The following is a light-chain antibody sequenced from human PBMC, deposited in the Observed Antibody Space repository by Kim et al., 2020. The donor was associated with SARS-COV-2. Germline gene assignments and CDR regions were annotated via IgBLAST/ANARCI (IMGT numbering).Light chain of an antibody. CDR3: HQLSDWPCT. CDR1: QSVSSY. V-gene: IGKV3-11*01. J-gene: IGKJ1*01. Sequence: EIVLTQSPVTLSLSPGERATLSCRASQSVSSYLSWYQQRPGQAPRLLIYDASNRSTGIPARFSGSGSGTDFTLTISSLEPEDFVLYYCHQLSDWPCTFGQGTKVDIK. CDR2: DAS.